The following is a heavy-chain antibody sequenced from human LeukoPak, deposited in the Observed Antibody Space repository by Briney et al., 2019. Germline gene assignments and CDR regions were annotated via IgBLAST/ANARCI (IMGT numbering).Heavy chain of an antibody. CDR2: IYYSGST. V-gene: IGHV4-59*08. CDR3: ARLNYYYYYGMDV. Sequence: PSETLSLTCTVSGGSISSYYWSWIRQPPGKGLEWIGYIYYSGSTNYNPSLKSRVTISVDTSKNQFSLKLSPVTAAGTAVYYCARLNYYYYYGMDVWGQGTTVTVSS. CDR1: GGSISSYY. J-gene: IGHJ6*02.